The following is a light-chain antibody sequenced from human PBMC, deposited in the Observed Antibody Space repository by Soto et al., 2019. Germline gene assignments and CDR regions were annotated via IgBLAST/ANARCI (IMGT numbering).Light chain of an antibody. Sequence: IVMTQSPATLSVSPGEGVTLSCRASENVGTNLAWYQQKPGQAPRLLIHGSSTRATGIPATFSGSGSGTEFTLTISSLQSEESAIYYCQQYNNWGLSFGGGTKVDIK. CDR2: GSS. CDR1: ENVGTN. J-gene: IGKJ4*01. V-gene: IGKV3D-15*01. CDR3: QQYNNWGLS.